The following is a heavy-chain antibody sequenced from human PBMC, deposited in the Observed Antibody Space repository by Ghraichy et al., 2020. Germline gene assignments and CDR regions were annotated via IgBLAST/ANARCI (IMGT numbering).Heavy chain of an antibody. V-gene: IGHV3-21*01. CDR2: ISSSSSYI. Sequence: GGSLRLSCAASGFTFSSYSMNWVRQAPGKGLEWVSSISSSSSYIYYADSVKGRFTISRDNAKNSLYLQMNSLRAEDTAVYYCARDPRRGGSGYYTFDYWGQGTLVTVSS. D-gene: IGHD3-3*01. J-gene: IGHJ4*02. CDR3: ARDPRRGGSGYYTFDY. CDR1: GFTFSSYS.